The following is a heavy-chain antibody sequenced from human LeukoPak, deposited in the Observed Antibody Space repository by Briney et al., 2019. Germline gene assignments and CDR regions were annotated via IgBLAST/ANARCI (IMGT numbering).Heavy chain of an antibody. Sequence: PGGSLRLSCAASGFTFSGSTKHRVRQASGKGLEWVGRIRSEANNYATAYATSVKGRFTLSRDDSKNTVYLQMNSLKTEDTAVYYCIRGAASGSYYGFDVWGQGATVTVSS. D-gene: IGHD1-26*01. CDR2: IRSEANNYAT. V-gene: IGHV3-73*01. CDR3: IRGAASGSYYGFDV. CDR1: GFTFSGST. J-gene: IGHJ6*02.